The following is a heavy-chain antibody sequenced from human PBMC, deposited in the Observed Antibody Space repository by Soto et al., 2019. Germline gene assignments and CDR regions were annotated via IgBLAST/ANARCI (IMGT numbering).Heavy chain of an antibody. Sequence: EVQLVQSGAEVKKPGESLRISCKGSGYSFTSYWISWVRQMPGKGLEWMGRIDPSDSYTSHSPSFQVHVTISADKSISTAYLQWSSLKASDTAIFYCARHYSSNEYGYRGQGTLVTVSS. J-gene: IGHJ4*02. CDR2: IDPSDSYT. CDR1: GYSFTSYW. V-gene: IGHV5-10-1*01. CDR3: ARHYSSNEYGY. D-gene: IGHD6-13*01.